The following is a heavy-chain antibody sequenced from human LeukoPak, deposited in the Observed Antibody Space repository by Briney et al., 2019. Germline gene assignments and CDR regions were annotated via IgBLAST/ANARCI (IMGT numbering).Heavy chain of an antibody. CDR3: ARASGSRGAAGSYYYYYMDV. D-gene: IGHD6-13*01. V-gene: IGHV3-48*01. CDR1: GFTFSSYS. CDR2: ISSSSSTI. J-gene: IGHJ6*03. Sequence: GSLRLSCAASGFTFSSYSMNWVRQAPGKGLEWVSYISSSSSTIYYADSVKGRFTISRDNAKNSLYLQMNSLRAEDTAVYYCARASGSRGAAGSYYYYYMDVWGKGTTVTVSS.